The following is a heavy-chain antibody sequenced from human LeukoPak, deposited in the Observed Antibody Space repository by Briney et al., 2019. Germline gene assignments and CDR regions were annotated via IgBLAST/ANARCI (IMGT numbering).Heavy chain of an antibody. CDR3: ARDQEAVAVGSSWDY. CDR2: ISSSSSYI. D-gene: IGHD6-19*01. CDR1: GFTFSSYS. J-gene: IGHJ4*02. Sequence: GGSLRLSCAASGFTFSSYSMNWVRQAPGKGLEWVSSISSSSSYIYYADSVKGRFTISRDNAKNSLYLQMNSLRAEDTAVYYCARDQEAVAVGSSWDYWGQGTLVTVSS. V-gene: IGHV3-21*01.